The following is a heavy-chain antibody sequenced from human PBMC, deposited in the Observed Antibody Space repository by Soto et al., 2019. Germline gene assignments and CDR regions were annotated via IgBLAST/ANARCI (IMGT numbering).Heavy chain of an antibody. V-gene: IGHV3-73*01. CDR2: IRSKGNNYAT. J-gene: IGHJ3*02. CDR3: ARIYSDALDI. CDR1: GGSISSSR. Sequence: ETLSLTCTVSGGSISSSRCHWGWIRQPPGKGLEWVARIRSKGNNYATAYAASVKGRFTISRDDSKKTAYLQLNSLKAEDTAIYYCARIYSDALDIWGQGTMVTVSS. D-gene: IGHD1-26*01.